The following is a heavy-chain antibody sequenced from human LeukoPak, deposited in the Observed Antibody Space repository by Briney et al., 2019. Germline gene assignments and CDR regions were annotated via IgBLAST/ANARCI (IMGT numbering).Heavy chain of an antibody. CDR2: IYYSGST. Sequence: SETLSLTCTVSGGSISSGDYYWSWIRQPPGKGLEWIGYIYYSGSTYYNPSPKSRVTISVDTSKNQFSLKLSSVTAADTAVYYCARDSVGSSSSDGFDYWGQGTLVTVSS. CDR3: ARDSVGSSSSDGFDY. D-gene: IGHD6-6*01. J-gene: IGHJ4*02. V-gene: IGHV4-30-4*01. CDR1: GGSISSGDYY.